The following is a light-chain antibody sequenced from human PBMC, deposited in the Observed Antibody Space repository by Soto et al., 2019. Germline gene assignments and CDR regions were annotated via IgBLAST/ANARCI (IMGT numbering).Light chain of an antibody. J-gene: IGKJ1*01. CDR1: QSFSNW. CDR2: KAS. V-gene: IGKV1-5*03. CDR3: QQYNSYSWT. Sequence: DIQMTQSPSTLSASVGDTVTITCRASQSFSNWLAWYQQKPGKAPKLLIYKASTLEIGVPSRFSGSGSGTEFTLTISSLQPDDFATYYCQQYNSYSWTFGQGTKVEIK.